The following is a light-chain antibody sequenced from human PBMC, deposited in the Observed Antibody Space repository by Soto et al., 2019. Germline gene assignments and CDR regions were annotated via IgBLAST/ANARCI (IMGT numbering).Light chain of an antibody. V-gene: IGKV1-5*03. J-gene: IGKJ3*01. Sequence: DIQMTQSPSSLSASVGDRVTITCRASQIINTWLAWYQQKPGKAPKLLIYRASNLVNGVPSRFSGSGSGTEFTLTISSRQPDDFSIYYCQQYETYSGTFGPGTKVDL. CDR2: RAS. CDR3: QQYETYSGT. CDR1: QIINTW.